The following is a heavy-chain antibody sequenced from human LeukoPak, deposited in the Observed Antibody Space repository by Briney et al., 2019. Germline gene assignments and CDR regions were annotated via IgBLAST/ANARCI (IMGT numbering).Heavy chain of an antibody. J-gene: IGHJ3*02. CDR3: ARDLYGSGSYYKGGSAFDI. D-gene: IGHD3-10*01. CDR1: GGSISSSSYY. V-gene: IGHV4-39*07. Sequence: PSETLSLTCTASGGSISSSSYYWGWIRQPPGKGLEWIGSIYYSGSTYYNPSLKSRVTISVDTSKNHFSLKLSSVTAADTAVYYCARDLYGSGSYYKGGSAFDIWGQGTMVTVSS. CDR2: IYYSGST.